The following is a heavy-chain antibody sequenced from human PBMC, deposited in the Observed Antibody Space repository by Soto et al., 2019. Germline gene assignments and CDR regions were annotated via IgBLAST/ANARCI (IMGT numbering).Heavy chain of an antibody. CDR1: GFTFIAYG. V-gene: IGHV3-30*18. J-gene: IGHJ6*02. CDR3: AKVTFSGDYYYSYGLDV. D-gene: IGHD1-26*01. Sequence: GASLRLSCAASGFTFIAYGMHWVRQAPGKGLEWVAVISYDGSNKYYADSVKGRFTISRDNSKNTLYLQMNSLRAEDTAVYFCAKVTFSGDYYYSYGLDVWGQGTTVTVSS. CDR2: ISYDGSNK.